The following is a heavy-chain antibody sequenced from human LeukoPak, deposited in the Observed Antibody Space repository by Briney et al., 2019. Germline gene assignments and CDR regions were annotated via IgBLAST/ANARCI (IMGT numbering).Heavy chain of an antibody. CDR3: ARGGPFPSSSSSREYYLDY. D-gene: IGHD6-6*01. V-gene: IGHV1-18*01. CDR2: RSIYNGNT. Sequence: ASVKVSCKASGYDFINYGISWGRQAPGQGLEWMGWRSIYNGNTGDKLQGRVTMTTDTSTSTAYMELRSLRSDDTAVYYCARGGPFPSSSSSREYYLDYWGQGTLVTVSS. J-gene: IGHJ4*02. CDR1: GYDFINYG.